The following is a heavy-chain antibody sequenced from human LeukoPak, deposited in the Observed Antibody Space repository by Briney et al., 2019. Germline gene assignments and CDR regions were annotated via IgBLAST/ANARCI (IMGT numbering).Heavy chain of an antibody. J-gene: IGHJ4*02. CDR1: GGTFSSYA. CDR2: IIPIFGTA. CDR3: ARDNEDCSSTSCYAGPVLDY. D-gene: IGHD2-2*01. V-gene: IGHV1-69*13. Sequence: ASVKVSCKASGGTFSSYAISWVRQAPGPRLEWMGGIIPIFGTANYAQKFQGRVTITADESTSTAYMELSSLRSEDTAVYYCARDNEDCSSTSCYAGPVLDYWGQGTLVTVSS.